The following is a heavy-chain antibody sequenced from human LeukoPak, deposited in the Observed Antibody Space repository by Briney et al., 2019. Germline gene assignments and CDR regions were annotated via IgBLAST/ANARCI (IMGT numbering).Heavy chain of an antibody. CDR2: INTNTGNP. Sequence: ASVKVSCKASGYIFTSHAMNWVRQAPGQGLEWMGWINTNTGNPTYAQGFTGRFVFSLDTSVSTAYLQISSLKAEDTAVYYFARKKTRRQHPPKQNYYYYLDVWGNVTTVTVSS. D-gene: IGHD1-14*01. V-gene: IGHV7-4-1*02. CDR1: GYIFTSHA. CDR3: ARKKTRRQHPPKQNYYYYLDV. J-gene: IGHJ6*03.